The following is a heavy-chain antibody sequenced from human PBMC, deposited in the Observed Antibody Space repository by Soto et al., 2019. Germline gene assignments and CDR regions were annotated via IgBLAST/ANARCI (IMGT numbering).Heavy chain of an antibody. Sequence: PGGSLRLSCAASGFTFSSYGMHWVRQAPGKGLEWVAVIWYDGSNKYYADSVKGRFTISRDNSKNTLYLQMNSLRAEDTAVYYCERDLGSSASRGGLDYWGQVTLVTVSS. D-gene: IGHD6-6*01. CDR3: ERDLGSSASRGGLDY. V-gene: IGHV3-33*01. J-gene: IGHJ4*02. CDR2: IWYDGSNK. CDR1: GFTFSSYG.